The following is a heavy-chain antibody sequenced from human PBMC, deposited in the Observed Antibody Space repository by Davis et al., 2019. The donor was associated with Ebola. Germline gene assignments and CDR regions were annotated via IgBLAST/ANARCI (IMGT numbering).Heavy chain of an antibody. CDR2: YYYTGST. D-gene: IGHD6-19*01. CDR3: ARHAPHSSGWYSAWLDP. V-gene: IGHV4-30-2*03. Sequence: SETLSLTCVVSGAFVSSCGYSWIWIRQPPGKGLEWIGNYYYTGSTYYSPSLRSRVTISVDTSKNQFSLKLTSVTAADTAVYYCARHAPHSSGWYSAWLDPWGQGTLVTVSS. CDR1: GAFVSSCGYS. J-gene: IGHJ5*02.